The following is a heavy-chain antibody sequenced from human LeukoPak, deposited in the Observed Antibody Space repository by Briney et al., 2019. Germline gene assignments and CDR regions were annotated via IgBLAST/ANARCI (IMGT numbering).Heavy chain of an antibody. J-gene: IGHJ1*01. D-gene: IGHD3-22*01. CDR2: IWYDGNNK. V-gene: IGHV3-30*02. CDR1: GFTFSSYG. CDR3: AKAGYYYDGSGYAEYFQH. Sequence: GGSLRLSCAASGFTFSSYGMHCVRQAPGKGLEWVAVIWYDGNNKYYADSVKGRFTISRDISKNTLYLQMNSLRAEDTAVYYCAKAGYYYDGSGYAEYFQHWGQGTLVTVSS.